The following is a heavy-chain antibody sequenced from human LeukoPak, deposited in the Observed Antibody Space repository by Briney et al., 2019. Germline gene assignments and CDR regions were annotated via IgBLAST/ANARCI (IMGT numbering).Heavy chain of an antibody. J-gene: IGHJ4*02. D-gene: IGHD1-26*01. CDR2: ISAYNGNT. Sequence: GWISAYNGNTNYAQKLQGRVTMTTDTSTSTAYMELRSLRSDDTAVYYCARDDSGSYYGVDYWGQGTLVTVSS. CDR3: ARDDSGSYYGVDY. V-gene: IGHV1-18*01.